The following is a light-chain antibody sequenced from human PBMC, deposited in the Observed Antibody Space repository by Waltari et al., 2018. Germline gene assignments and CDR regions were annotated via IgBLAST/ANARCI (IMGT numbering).Light chain of an antibody. CDR3: QHYESFPWT. CDR2: KSS. CDR1: QSINRW. V-gene: IGKV1-5*03. Sequence: DIQMTQSPSTLSASVGDRVTITCRASQSINRWLALYQQKPGKAPNLLIYKSSNLKSGVPSRFSGSGSGTEFTLTISSLQPEDSATYYCQHYESFPWTFGQGTKVEIK. J-gene: IGKJ1*01.